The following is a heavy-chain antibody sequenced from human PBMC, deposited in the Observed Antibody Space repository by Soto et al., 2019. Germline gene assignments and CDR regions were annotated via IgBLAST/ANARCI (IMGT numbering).Heavy chain of an antibody. Sequence: QVQLVESGGGVVQPERSLRLSCAASGFIFNEYGMHWVRQAPGKGLEWVAVIWYDGSNKYYADSVKGRFTFSRDNSKNTMSLQMNSLRVEDTAIYYCARWGCSGSNCNLNQRSFDLWGQGTLVTVSS. V-gene: IGHV3-33*01. D-gene: IGHD2-15*01. J-gene: IGHJ4*02. CDR2: IWYDGSNK. CDR3: ARWGCSGSNCNLNQRSFDL. CDR1: GFIFNEYG.